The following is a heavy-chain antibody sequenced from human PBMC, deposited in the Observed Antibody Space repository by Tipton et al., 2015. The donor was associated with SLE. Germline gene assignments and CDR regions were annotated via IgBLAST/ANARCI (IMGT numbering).Heavy chain of an antibody. J-gene: IGHJ3*02. Sequence: TPSLTCTVSGDSISSHYWNWIRQPPGKGLEWIGYIYYSGSTNYNPSLKSRVTISVDTSKNQFSLKLSSVTAADTAVYYCARDRRGGYGDSRGGAFDIWGQGTMVTVSS. D-gene: IGHD4-17*01. CDR2: IYYSGST. CDR3: ARDRRGGYGDSRGGAFDI. CDR1: GDSISSHY. V-gene: IGHV4-59*11.